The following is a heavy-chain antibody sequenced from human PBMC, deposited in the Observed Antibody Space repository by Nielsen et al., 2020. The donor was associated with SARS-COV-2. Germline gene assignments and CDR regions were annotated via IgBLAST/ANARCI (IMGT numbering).Heavy chain of an antibody. J-gene: IGHJ5*02. CDR1: GFTFDDYA. V-gene: IGHV3-30-3*01. CDR2: ISYDGSNK. D-gene: IGHD3-3*01. CDR3: ARDRNGYYRYWFDP. Sequence: GESLKISCAASGFTFDDYAMHWVRQAPGKGLEWVAVISYDGSNKYYADSVKGRFTISRDNSKNTLYLQMNSLRAEDTAVYYCARDRNGYYRYWFDPWGQGTLVTVSS.